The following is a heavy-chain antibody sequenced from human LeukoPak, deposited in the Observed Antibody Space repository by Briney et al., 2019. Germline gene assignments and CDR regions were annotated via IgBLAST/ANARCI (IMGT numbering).Heavy chain of an antibody. CDR2: MSEDGNEI. D-gene: IGHD2-2*01. CDR3: ARPRGCGSARCNNFDY. V-gene: IGHV3-7*01. J-gene: IGHJ4*02. Sequence: GGSLRLSCTVSGFIFSDFSMSWVRQAPGKGLEWAAKMSEDGNEIFYVDSVKGRFTISRDNTKKSLYLQLNSLRPEDSAVYYCARPRGCGSARCNNFDYWGQGTLVTVSS. CDR1: GFIFSDFS.